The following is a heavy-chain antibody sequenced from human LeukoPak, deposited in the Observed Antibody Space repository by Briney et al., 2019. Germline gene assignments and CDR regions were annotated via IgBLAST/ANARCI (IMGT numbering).Heavy chain of an antibody. CDR1: EFRVSDYA. Sequence: GGSLRLSCASSEFRVSDYAMCLVRQAPGTGLDWAPVISYDRSNKYYADSVNGRFTISRDNSKNTLYLQMNSLRAEDTFLYKQKTAYDILTGYFPIFYGMDVWGQGTTVTVSS. J-gene: IGHJ6*02. D-gene: IGHD3-9*01. CDR3: KTAYDILTGYFPIFYGMDV. CDR2: ISYDRSNK. V-gene: IGHV3-30*03.